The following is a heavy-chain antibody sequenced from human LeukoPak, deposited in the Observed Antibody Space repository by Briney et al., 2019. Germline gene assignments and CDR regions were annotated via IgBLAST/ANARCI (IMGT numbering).Heavy chain of an antibody. CDR1: GDTFSFYA. D-gene: IGHD3-22*01. Sequence: SVKVSCKAYGDTFSFYALSWVRQAPGQRLEWMGGYIPIFTRTDYAERFQGRVTITTDESSNTAYMELRSLRSDDTAVYYCARHMYYYENTGYYFNPFDYWGQGTLVTVSS. CDR3: ARHMYYYENTGYYFNPFDY. J-gene: IGHJ4*02. V-gene: IGHV1-69*05. CDR2: YIPIFTRT.